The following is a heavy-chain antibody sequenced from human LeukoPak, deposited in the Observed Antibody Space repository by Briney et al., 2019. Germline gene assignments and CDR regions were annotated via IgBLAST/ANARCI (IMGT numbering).Heavy chain of an antibody. CDR2: INPNSGGT. CDR1: GGTFSSYA. CDR3: ARVGELWSD. V-gene: IGHV1-2*02. D-gene: IGHD5-18*01. Sequence: ASVKVSCKASGGTFSSYAISWVRQAPGQGLEWMGWINPNSGGTNYAQKFQGRVTMTRDTSISTAYMELSRLRSDDTAVYYCARVGELWSDWGQGTLVTVSS. J-gene: IGHJ4*02.